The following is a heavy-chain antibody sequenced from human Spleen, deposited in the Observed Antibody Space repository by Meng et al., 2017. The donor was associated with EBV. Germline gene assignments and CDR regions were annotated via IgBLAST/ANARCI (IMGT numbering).Heavy chain of an antibody. CDR1: GYAFTNLD. V-gene: IGHV7-4-1*02. J-gene: IGHJ4*02. CDR2: INTNTGNP. CDR3: ARQGRSDYYDSSGSDY. Sequence: QVALVLCRFGLKKPGASGKFSCKASGYAFTNLDMNCVRQAPGQGLEWMGWINTNTGNPTYAQGFTGRFVFSLDTSVSTAYLQISSLKAEDTAVYYCARQGRSDYYDSSGSDYWGQGTLVTVSS. D-gene: IGHD3-22*01.